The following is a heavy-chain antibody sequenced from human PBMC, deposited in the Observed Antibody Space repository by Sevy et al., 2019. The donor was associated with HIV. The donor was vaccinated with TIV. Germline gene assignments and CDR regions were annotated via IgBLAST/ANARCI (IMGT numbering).Heavy chain of an antibody. Sequence: GGSLRLSCAASGFTFTSYGMHWVRQAPGKGLEWVAVISYDGSNKYYADSVKGRFTISRDKSKNTLYLQMNSLRAEDTAVYYCAKAPRGYSYASFFDYWRQGTLVTVSS. D-gene: IGHD5-18*01. V-gene: IGHV3-30*18. CDR1: GFTFTSYG. CDR3: AKAPRGYSYASFFDY. J-gene: IGHJ4*02. CDR2: ISYDGSNK.